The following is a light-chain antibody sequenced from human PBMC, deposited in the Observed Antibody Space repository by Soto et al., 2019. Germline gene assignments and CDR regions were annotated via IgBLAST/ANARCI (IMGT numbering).Light chain of an antibody. CDR3: QQYSNIIT. Sequence: SEMTHSPNTVTASVRARLTITFQASQDVSNYLHWYQQKLGNDPXXLIYDASNLETGVPSRFIRSGSGTHFSFTIRSMKAEVVATYYCQQYSNIITLGQGTRLEIK. V-gene: IGKV1-33*01. CDR1: QDVSNY. CDR2: DAS. J-gene: IGKJ5*01.